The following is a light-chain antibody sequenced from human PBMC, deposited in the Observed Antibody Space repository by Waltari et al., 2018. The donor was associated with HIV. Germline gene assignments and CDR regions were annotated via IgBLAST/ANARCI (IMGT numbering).Light chain of an antibody. V-gene: IGKV3-20*01. CDR3: LLYGVSPRWT. CDR1: QTIETNF. CDR2: GSS. J-gene: IGKJ1*01. Sequence: NVLTQSPGTLSLSPGERVTLSCRTSQTIETNFLGWYQSKIGQAPRPLFHGSSTRAPGVPDRFSATGSDNGFGTVCTLIINRHGPEYFATYFCLLYGVSPRWTFGPGTKV.